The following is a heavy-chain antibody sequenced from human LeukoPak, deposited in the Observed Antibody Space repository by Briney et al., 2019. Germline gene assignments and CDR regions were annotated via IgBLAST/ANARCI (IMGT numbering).Heavy chain of an antibody. CDR1: GFTFSSYE. J-gene: IGHJ1*01. D-gene: IGHD6-13*01. CDR3: AKGPYSDSSEWFQY. V-gene: IGHV3-48*03. CDR2: ISSSGSTI. Sequence: GGSLRLSCAASGFTFSSYEMNWVRQAPGKGLEWVSYISSSGSTIYYADSVKGRFTISRDNSRNTLSLQMNSLRVEDTAVYFCAKGPYSDSSEWFQYWGQGTLVTVSS.